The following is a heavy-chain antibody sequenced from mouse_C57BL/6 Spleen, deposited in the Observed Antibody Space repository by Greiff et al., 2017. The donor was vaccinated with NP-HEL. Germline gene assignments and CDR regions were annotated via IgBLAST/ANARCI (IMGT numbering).Heavy chain of an antibody. V-gene: IGHV5-17*01. Sequence: EVKLVESGGGLVKPGGSLKLSCAASGFTFSDYGMHWVRQAPEKGLEWVAYISSGSSTIYYADTVKGRFTISRDNAKNTLFLQMTSLRSADTAMYYLASIPYGNYSYAMDYWGQGTSVTVSS. CDR3: ASIPYGNYSYAMDY. J-gene: IGHJ4*01. D-gene: IGHD2-1*01. CDR1: GFTFSDYG. CDR2: ISSGSSTI.